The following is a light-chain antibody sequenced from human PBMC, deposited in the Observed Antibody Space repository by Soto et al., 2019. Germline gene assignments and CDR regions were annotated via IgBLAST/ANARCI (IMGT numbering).Light chain of an antibody. CDR2: NNN. CDR3: CSYAGTYTFV. CDR1: SSNIGSNT. J-gene: IGLJ1*01. Sequence: QSVLTQPPSASGTPGQRVTISCSGSSSNIGSNTVNWYQQLPGTAPKLLIYNNNQRPSGVPDRFSGSKSGTSASLAISGLQSEDEADYYCCSYAGTYTFVFGTGTKLTVL. V-gene: IGLV1-44*01.